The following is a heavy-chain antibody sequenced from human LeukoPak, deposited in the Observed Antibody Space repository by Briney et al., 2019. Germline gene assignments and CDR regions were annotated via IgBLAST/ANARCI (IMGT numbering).Heavy chain of an antibody. CDR1: GFTFSSYA. J-gene: IGHJ4*02. CDR3: AKDLSRGSRTTESFDY. D-gene: IGHD6-13*01. CDR2: ISGSGGST. Sequence: GGSLRLSCAASGFTFSSYAMSWVRQAPGKGLEWVSAISGSGGSTYYADSVKGRFTISRDNSKNTLSLQMDTLRAEDTAVYYCAKDLSRGSRTTESFDYWGQGALVTVSS. V-gene: IGHV3-23*01.